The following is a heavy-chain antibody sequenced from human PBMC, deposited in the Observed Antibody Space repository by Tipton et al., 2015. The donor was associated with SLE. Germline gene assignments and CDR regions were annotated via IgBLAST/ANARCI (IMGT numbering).Heavy chain of an antibody. CDR3: ARGGRGDGSNPFDP. J-gene: IGHJ5*02. D-gene: IGHD4-23*01. CDR2: INHSGTT. V-gene: IGHV4-39*07. Sequence: TLSLTCKVSGDSITRSDCYWGWIRQPPGKGLEWIGEINHSGTTNYNPSLKGRVSISMETSKNQLSLKLSSVTAADTAVYDCARGGRGDGSNPFDPWGQGTLVTVSS. CDR1: GDSITRSDCY.